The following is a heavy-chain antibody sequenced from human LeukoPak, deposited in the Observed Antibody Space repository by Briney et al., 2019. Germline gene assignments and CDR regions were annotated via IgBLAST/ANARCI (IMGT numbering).Heavy chain of an antibody. Sequence: PSETLSLTCSVSGGSITNYYWSWIRQPPGKGLEWIGYSFYSGGTNYNPSLKSRVTISVDTSKKQISLKLNSVTAADTAVYYCAGIVGARHDAFDIWGQGTMVTVSS. CDR3: AGIVGARHDAFDI. V-gene: IGHV4-59*01. J-gene: IGHJ3*02. CDR2: SFYSGGT. CDR1: GGSITNYY. D-gene: IGHD1-26*01.